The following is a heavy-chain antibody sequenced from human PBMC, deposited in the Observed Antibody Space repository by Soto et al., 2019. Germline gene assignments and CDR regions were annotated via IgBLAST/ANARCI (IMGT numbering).Heavy chain of an antibody. V-gene: IGHV4-31*03. CDR1: GGSIRSGGYY. CDR2: IYYSGNT. CDR3: ARDRLMATAGTARHYFGLDV. J-gene: IGHJ6*02. D-gene: IGHD5-18*01. Sequence: SETLSLTCTVSGGSIRSGGYYWSWVRQNPRRGLEWIGNIYYSGNTYYNPSLKSRLTISVDTSKNQFSLNLSSVTAADTAVYYCARDRLMATAGTARHYFGLDVWGQGTRVTVS.